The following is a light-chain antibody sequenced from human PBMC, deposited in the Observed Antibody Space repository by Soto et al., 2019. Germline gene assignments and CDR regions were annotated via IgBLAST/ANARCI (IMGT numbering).Light chain of an antibody. CDR2: DAS. Sequence: DIQMTQSPSTLSASVGDRFTITCRASQSISSWLAWYQQKPGKAPKLLIYDASSLESGVPSRFSGSGSGTEFTLTISSLQPDDFATYYCQQYNSYRWTFGQGTKVEIK. J-gene: IGKJ1*01. CDR1: QSISSW. V-gene: IGKV1-5*01. CDR3: QQYNSYRWT.